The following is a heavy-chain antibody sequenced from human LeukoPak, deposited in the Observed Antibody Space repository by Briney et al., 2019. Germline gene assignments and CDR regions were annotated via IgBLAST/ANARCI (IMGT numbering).Heavy chain of an antibody. V-gene: IGHV3-23*01. J-gene: IGHJ4*02. CDR2: ISGSGGST. Sequence: GGSLRLSCAASGFTFSSYAMSWVRQAPGKGLEWVSAISGSGGSTYYADSVKGRFTISRDNSKDTLYLQMNSLRAEDTAVYYCAKKNAGYYDSSGYRYDYWGQGTLVTVSS. CDR1: GFTFSSYA. CDR3: AKKNAGYYDSSGYRYDY. D-gene: IGHD3-22*01.